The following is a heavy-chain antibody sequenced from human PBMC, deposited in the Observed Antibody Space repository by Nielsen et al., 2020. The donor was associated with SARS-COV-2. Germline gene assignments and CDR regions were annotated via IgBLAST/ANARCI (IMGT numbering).Heavy chain of an antibody. CDR1: GFTFNTYA. D-gene: IGHD5-18*01. CDR2: VTGNGAAT. J-gene: IGHJ6*02. Sequence: GESLKISCAASGFTFNTYAMSWVRQAPGKGLEWVSAVTGNGAATYYADSVKGRVSISRDNSKNTLYLQMNTLRAEDTAVYYCAREDRRYSYGFEQGVYYYYGMDVWGQGTTVTVSS. V-gene: IGHV3-23*01. CDR3: AREDRRYSYGFEQGVYYYYGMDV.